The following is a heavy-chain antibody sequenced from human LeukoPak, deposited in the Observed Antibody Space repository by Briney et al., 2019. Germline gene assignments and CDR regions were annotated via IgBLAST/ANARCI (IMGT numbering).Heavy chain of an antibody. J-gene: IGHJ4*02. D-gene: IGHD5-18*01. CDR2: ISSSGSTI. Sequence: GSLRLSCAASGFTFSDYYMSWIRQAPGKGLEWVSYISSSGSTIYYADSVKGRFTISRDNAKDSLYLQMNSLRAEDTAVYYCARVWYSYGLPLDYWGQGTLVTVSS. CDR1: GFTFSDYY. CDR3: ARVWYSYGLPLDY. V-gene: IGHV3-11*04.